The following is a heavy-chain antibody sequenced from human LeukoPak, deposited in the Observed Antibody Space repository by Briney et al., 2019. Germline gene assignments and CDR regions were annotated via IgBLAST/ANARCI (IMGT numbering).Heavy chain of an antibody. CDR2: IYYSGST. CDR1: GGSISSSSYY. V-gene: IGHV4-39*01. CDR3: ARVDTYYDILTGYYPLYYFDY. D-gene: IGHD3-9*01. Sequence: SETLSLTCTVSGGSISSSSYYWGWIRQPPGKGLEWIGSIYYSGSTYYNPSLKSRVTISVDTSKNQFSLKLSSVTAADTAVYYCARVDTYYDILTGYYPLYYFDYWGQGTLVTVSS. J-gene: IGHJ4*02.